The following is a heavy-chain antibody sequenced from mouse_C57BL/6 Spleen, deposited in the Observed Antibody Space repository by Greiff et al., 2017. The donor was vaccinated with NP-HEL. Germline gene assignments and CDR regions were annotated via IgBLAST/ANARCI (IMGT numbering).Heavy chain of an antibody. V-gene: IGHV1-9*01. D-gene: IGHD1-1*01. J-gene: IGHJ1*03. CDR2: ILPGSGST. CDR3: ASPYYYGSSSYWYFDV. CDR1: GYTFTGYW. Sequence: QVHVKQSGAELMKPGASVKLSCKATGYTFTGYWIEWVKQRPGHGLEWIGEILPGSGSTNYNEKFKGKATFTADTSSNTAYLQLSSLTTEDSAIYYCASPYYYGSSSYWYFDVWGTGTTVTVSS.